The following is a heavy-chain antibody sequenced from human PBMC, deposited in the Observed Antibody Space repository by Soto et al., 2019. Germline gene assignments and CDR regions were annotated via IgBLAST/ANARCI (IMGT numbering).Heavy chain of an antibody. D-gene: IGHD1-26*01. CDR3: ARDGMGWELLGYFGY. Sequence: ASVKVSCKASGFTFTSYYMHWVRQAPGQGLEWMGIINPSGGSTSYAQKFQGRVTMTRDTSTSTVYMELSSLRSEDTAVYYCARDGMGWELLGYFGYWGQGTLVTVS. V-gene: IGHV1-46*01. CDR2: INPSGGST. J-gene: IGHJ4*02. CDR1: GFTFTSYY.